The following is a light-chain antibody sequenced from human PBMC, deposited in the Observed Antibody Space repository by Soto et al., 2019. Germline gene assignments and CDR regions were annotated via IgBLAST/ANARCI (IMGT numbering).Light chain of an antibody. CDR2: GAS. J-gene: IGKJ1*01. V-gene: IGKV3-15*01. CDR3: QQYNNWPRT. CDR1: QSISSN. Sequence: EIVMAQSPATLSVSPGERATLSCRASQSISSNLAWYQQKPGQAPRLLMYGASTRATGIPARFSGSGSGTEFTLTTSSLQSEDFVVYYCQQYNNWPRTFGQGTKVDIK.